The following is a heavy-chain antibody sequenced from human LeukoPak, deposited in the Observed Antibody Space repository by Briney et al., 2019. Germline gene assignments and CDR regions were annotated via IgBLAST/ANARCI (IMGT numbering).Heavy chain of an antibody. CDR3: ARDSGIAVAGTGGGYFQH. D-gene: IGHD6-19*01. CDR2: IYYSGST. V-gene: IGHV4-59*01. J-gene: IGHJ1*01. CDR1: GGSISSYY. Sequence: PSETLSLTCTVSGGSISSYYWSWIRQPPGKGLEWIGYIYYSGSTNYNPSLKSRVTISVDTSKNQFSLKLSSVTAADTAVYYCARDSGIAVAGTGGGYFQHWGQGTLVTVSS.